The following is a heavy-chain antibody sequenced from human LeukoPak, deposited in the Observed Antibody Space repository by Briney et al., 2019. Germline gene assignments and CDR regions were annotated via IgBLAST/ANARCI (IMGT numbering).Heavy chain of an antibody. CDR1: GYSITSYG. V-gene: IGHV7-4-1*02. CDR2: INTNTGNP. J-gene: IGHJ4*02. CDR3: ARDYCDNSAGYYFTYFDY. D-gene: IGHD3-22*01. Sequence: ASVKVSCKASGYSITSYGMNWVRQAPGQGLEWMGWINTNTGNPTYAQGFRGRFVFSFDTSVNTAYLQISSLKTEDTAIYYCARDYCDNSAGYYFTYFDYWGQGALVTVSS.